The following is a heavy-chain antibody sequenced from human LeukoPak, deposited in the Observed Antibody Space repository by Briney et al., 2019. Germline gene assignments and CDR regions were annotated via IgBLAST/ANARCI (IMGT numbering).Heavy chain of an antibody. V-gene: IGHV4-38-2*02. CDR3: VRGLRSGSNYFFYGMDV. CDR1: SYSINNGYF. Sequence: SETLSLICTVSSYSINNGYFWGWIRQPPGKGLEYIGTVFHSGDTYYNPSLKSRVTISLDTSTNEISLKLRSATAADTAVYYCVRGLRSGSNYFFYGMDVWGKGTTVTVSS. J-gene: IGHJ6*04. CDR2: VFHSGDT. D-gene: IGHD3-10*01.